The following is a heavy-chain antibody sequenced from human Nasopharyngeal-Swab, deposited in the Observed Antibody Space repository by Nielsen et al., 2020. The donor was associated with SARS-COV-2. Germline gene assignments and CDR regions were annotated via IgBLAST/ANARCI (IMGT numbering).Heavy chain of an antibody. D-gene: IGHD5-12*01. CDR1: GFTLSSNS. Sequence: GGSLRLSCAASGFTLSSNSMNWVRQAPGKWLEWFSSISTSSSYLYYADSVKGRFTISRDNPKNSLYLQMNSLRAEDTAVYYCARGRGGGYDPWGYYYYDMDVWGHGTTVTVSS. J-gene: IGHJ6*02. CDR3: ARGRGGGYDPWGYYYYDMDV. CDR2: ISTSSSYL. V-gene: IGHV3-21*01.